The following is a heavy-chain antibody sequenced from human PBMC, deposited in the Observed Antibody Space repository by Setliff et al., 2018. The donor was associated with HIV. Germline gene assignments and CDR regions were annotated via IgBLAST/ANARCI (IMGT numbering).Heavy chain of an antibody. J-gene: IGHJ3*01. CDR2: INHSGGT. CDR1: GRSFSGYY. D-gene: IGHD7-27*01. CDR3: ARGWGHDGFDF. V-gene: IGHV4-34*01. Sequence: SESLSLTCAVYGRSFSGYYWNWIRQSPGKGLEWIGEINHSGGTNYNPSLKSRVTMSIDTSKNQFSLNVSSVTAADTAVYYCARGWGHDGFDFWGQGTMVTVS.